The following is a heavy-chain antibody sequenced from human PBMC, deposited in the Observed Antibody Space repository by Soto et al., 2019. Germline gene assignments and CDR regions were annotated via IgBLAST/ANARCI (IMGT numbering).Heavy chain of an antibody. V-gene: IGHV4-31*03. D-gene: IGHD6-19*01. CDR1: GGSISSGGYY. Sequence: QVQLQESGPGLIEPSQTLTLTCTVSGGSISSGGYYWNWIRQHPGKGLEWIGYTYYSGNTYYNPSLNSRVTISADKSKSQFSLKLSSVTAADTAVYYCARLSSSGWPIEYWGHGTLVTVSS. CDR3: ARLSSSGWPIEY. J-gene: IGHJ4*01. CDR2: TYYSGNT.